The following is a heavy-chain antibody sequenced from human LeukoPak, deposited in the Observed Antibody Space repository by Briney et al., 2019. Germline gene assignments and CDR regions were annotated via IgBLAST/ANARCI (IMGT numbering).Heavy chain of an antibody. J-gene: IGHJ4*02. Sequence: ASVKVSCKASGYTFTSYGISWVRQAPGQGLEWMGWISAYNGNTNYAQKLQGRVTITTDESTSTAYMELSSLRSEDTAVYYCAGGGMVRRGFDYWGQGTLVTVSS. CDR3: AGGGMVRRGFDY. V-gene: IGHV1-18*01. CDR2: ISAYNGNT. D-gene: IGHD3-10*01. CDR1: GYTFTSYG.